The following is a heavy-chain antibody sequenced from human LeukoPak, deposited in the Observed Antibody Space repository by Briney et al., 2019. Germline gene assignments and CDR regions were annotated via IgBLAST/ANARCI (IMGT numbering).Heavy chain of an antibody. CDR1: GFTFSSCA. Sequence: SLRLSCAASGFTFSSCAMSWVRQAPGKGLEWVSAISGSAGSTYYADSVKGRFTISRDNSKNTLYLQMNSLRAEDTAVYYCAKDPRRYSYGYAFDYWGQGTLVTVSS. CDR3: AKDPRRYSYGYAFDY. J-gene: IGHJ4*02. V-gene: IGHV3-23*01. CDR2: ISGSAGST. D-gene: IGHD5-18*01.